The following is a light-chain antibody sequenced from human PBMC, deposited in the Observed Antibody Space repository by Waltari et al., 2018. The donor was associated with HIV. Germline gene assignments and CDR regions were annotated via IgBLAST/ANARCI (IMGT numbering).Light chain of an antibody. CDR2: EVS. J-gene: IGLJ2*01. CDR1: SSDVGGYNL. CDR3: CAHAGSTTYVI. V-gene: IGLV2-23*02. Sequence: QSALTQPASVSGSPGQSITISCTGTSSDVGGYNLVSWYQQHPGKAPKLMIYEVSKRPSWVSNRFSGSKSGNTASLTISGLQAEDEADYYCCAHAGSTTYVIFGGGTKLTVL.